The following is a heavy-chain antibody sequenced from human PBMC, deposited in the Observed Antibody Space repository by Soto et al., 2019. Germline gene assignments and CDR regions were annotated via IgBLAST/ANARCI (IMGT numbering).Heavy chain of an antibody. V-gene: IGHV3-30-3*01. J-gene: IGHJ4*02. CDR2: ISYDGSNK. CDR1: GFTFSSYA. Sequence: GGSLRLSCAASGFTFSSYAMHWVRQAPGKGLEWVAVISYDGSNKYYADSVKGRFTISRDNSKNTLYLQMNSLRAEDTAVYYCARGHYDILTAQTYWGQGTLVTVSS. CDR3: ARGHYDILTAQTY. D-gene: IGHD3-9*01.